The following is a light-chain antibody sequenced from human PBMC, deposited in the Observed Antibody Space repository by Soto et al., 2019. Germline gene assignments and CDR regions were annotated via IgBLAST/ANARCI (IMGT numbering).Light chain of an antibody. CDR3: QSYDSSLSAVV. J-gene: IGLJ2*01. CDR2: INS. CDR1: SSNIGAGYD. Sequence: QSVLTQPPSVSRAPGQRVTISCTGSSSNIGAGYDVHWYQHLPGTAPKLLIYINSDRPSGVPDRFSGSRSGTSASLAISGLRAEDEADYYCQSYDSSLSAVVFGGGTKVTVL. V-gene: IGLV1-40*01.